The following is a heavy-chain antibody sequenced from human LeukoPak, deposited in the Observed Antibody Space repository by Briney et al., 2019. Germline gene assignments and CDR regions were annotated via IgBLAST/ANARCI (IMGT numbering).Heavy chain of an antibody. CDR3: GRQCAYHDAVRVYYRRAMEV. D-gene: IGHD3-16*01. Sequence: SETLSLTCTVSGGSIKSIDYHWPWIRQPPGKGLEWIVSGQYSGRSYYHPSPKSQFTTSVHTSKNQFSLKLISVTPADTVVYYCGRQCAYHDAVRVYYRRAMEVCGQGATVTVSS. CDR1: GGSIKSIDYH. V-gene: IGHV4-39*03. J-gene: IGHJ6*01. CDR2: GQYSGRS.